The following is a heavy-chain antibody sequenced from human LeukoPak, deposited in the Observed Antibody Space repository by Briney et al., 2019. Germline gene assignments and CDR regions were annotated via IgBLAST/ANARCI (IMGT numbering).Heavy chain of an antibody. CDR1: GFTFSDHY. CDR3: ASPDYGN. CDR2: TRNKANSYTT. V-gene: IGHV3-72*01. Sequence: GGSQRLSCAASGFTFSDHYMDWVRQAPGKGLEWVGRTRNKANSYTTEYAASVKGRFTISRDDSKNSLYLQMNSLKTEDTAVYYCASPDYGNWGQGTLVTVSS. D-gene: IGHD4-17*01. J-gene: IGHJ4*02.